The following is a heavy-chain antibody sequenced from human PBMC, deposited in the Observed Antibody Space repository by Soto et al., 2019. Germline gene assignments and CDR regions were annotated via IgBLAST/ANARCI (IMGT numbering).Heavy chain of an antibody. V-gene: IGHV3-23*01. CDR3: AISSGSHYYHDYGMDV. Sequence: PGGSLRLSCAASGFPFSSYAMSWVRQSPGKGLEWVSAISVSGGSTYYADSVKGRFTISRDNSKNTLYLQMNSLRAEDTAVYYCAISSGSHYYHDYGMDVWGQGT. CDR1: GFPFSSYA. J-gene: IGHJ6*02. D-gene: IGHD1-26*01. CDR2: ISVSGGST.